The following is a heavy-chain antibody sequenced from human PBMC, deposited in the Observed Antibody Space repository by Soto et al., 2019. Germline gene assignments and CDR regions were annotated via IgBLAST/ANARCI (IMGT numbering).Heavy chain of an antibody. Sequence: QVQLVESGGGVVQPGRSLRLSCAASGFTFSYYVMHWVRQAPGKGLEWVALIWYDGNNKYYADSVKGRFTISRDNSRNTLYLQMNSLRAEDTAVYYCTRGGGSGAMAGYTMDVWGQGTTVTVSS. CDR3: TRGGGSGAMAGYTMDV. J-gene: IGHJ6*02. CDR2: IWYDGNNK. V-gene: IGHV3-33*01. D-gene: IGHD3-10*01. CDR1: GFTFSYYV.